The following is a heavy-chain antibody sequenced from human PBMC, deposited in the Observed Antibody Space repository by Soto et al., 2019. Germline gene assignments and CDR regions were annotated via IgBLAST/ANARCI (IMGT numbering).Heavy chain of an antibody. CDR2: IGSAGDT. Sequence: EVQLVESGGGLAQPGGSLRLSCAASGFTFSSYDMHWVRQSTGKGLEWVSAIGSAGDTYYPGSVEGRFTISREHAKNSLILQMNSLRAGDTVVYYCVRSRSGYYMDLWGKGTTVTVSS. J-gene: IGHJ6*03. CDR1: GFTFSSYD. D-gene: IGHD3-10*01. CDR3: VRSRSGYYMDL. V-gene: IGHV3-13*01.